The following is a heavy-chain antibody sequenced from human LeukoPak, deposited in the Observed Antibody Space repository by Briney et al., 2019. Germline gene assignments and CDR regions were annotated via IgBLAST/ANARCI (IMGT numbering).Heavy chain of an antibody. J-gene: IGHJ6*03. CDR1: GFTFSSYA. Sequence: GGSLRLSCAASGFTFSSYAMSWVRQAPGKGLEWVSAISGSGGSTYYADSVKGRFTISRDNSKNTLYLQMNSLRAEDTAVYYCAKGSLTGTPRDYYYMDVWGKGTTVTVSS. D-gene: IGHD1-20*01. CDR2: ISGSGGST. CDR3: AKGSLTGTPRDYYYMDV. V-gene: IGHV3-23*01.